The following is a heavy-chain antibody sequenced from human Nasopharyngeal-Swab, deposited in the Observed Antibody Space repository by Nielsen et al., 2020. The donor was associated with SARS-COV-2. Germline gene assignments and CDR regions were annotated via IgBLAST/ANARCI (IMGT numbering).Heavy chain of an antibody. V-gene: IGHV4-34*01. CDR3: ARDGSSGWYFDY. J-gene: IGHJ4*02. Sequence: LRLSCAVYGGSFSGYYWSWVRQPPGKGLEWIGEIYHSGSTNYNPSLKSRVTISVDKSKNQFSLKLSSVTAADTAVYYCARDGSSGWYFDYWGQGTLVTVSS. CDR1: GGSFSGYY. D-gene: IGHD6-19*01. CDR2: IYHSGST.